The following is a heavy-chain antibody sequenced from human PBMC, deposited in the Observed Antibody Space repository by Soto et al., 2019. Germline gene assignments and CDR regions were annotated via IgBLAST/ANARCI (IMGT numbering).Heavy chain of an antibody. J-gene: IGHJ6*03. CDR2: ISWNSGSI. CDR1: GFTFDDYA. Sequence: EVQLVESGGGLVQPGRSLRLSCAASGFTFDDYAMHWVRQAPGKGLEWVSGISWNSGSIGYADSVKGRFTISRDNAKNYLYMQMNSLRAEDTALYYCAKAPRYYDFWSGPHVPDYYYYMEVWGKGTTVTVSS. V-gene: IGHV3-9*01. D-gene: IGHD3-3*01. CDR3: AKAPRYYDFWSGPHVPDYYYYMEV.